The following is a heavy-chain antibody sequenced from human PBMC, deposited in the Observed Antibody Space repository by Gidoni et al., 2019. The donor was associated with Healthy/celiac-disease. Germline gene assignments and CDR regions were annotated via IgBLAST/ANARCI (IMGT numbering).Heavy chain of an antibody. Sequence: QLQLQESGPGLVKPSETLSLTCTVSGGSIRSSSYYWGWIRQPPGKGLEWIGSIYYSGSTYYNPSLKSRVTISVDTSKNQFSLKLSSVTAADTAVYYCARHGRFGEFDLQYYYYYGMDVWGQGTTVTVSS. CDR3: ARHGRFGEFDLQYYYYYGMDV. CDR1: GGSIRSSSYY. J-gene: IGHJ6*02. CDR2: IYYSGST. D-gene: IGHD3-10*01. V-gene: IGHV4-39*01.